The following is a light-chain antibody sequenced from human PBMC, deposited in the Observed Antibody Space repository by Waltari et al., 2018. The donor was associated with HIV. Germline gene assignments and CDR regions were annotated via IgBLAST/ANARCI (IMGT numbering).Light chain of an antibody. CDR3: NSRDSSGNHVI. J-gene: IGLJ2*01. CDR2: GKN. V-gene: IGLV3-19*01. Sequence: SSELTQDPTVSVALGQTVTITCQGDGLRNYYGTWYLQRPGQAPIVVIYGKNNRPPGIPDRFAGSSSGDSTSLTNTGAQAEDEADYHCNSRDSSGNHVIFGGGTKLTVL. CDR1: GLRNYY.